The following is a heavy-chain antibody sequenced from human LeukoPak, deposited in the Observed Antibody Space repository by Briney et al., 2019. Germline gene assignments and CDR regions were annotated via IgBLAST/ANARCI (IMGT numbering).Heavy chain of an antibody. CDR2: IYSGGST. Sequence: GGSLRLSCAASGFTVSSNYMSWVRQAPGKGLEWVSVIYSGGSTYYADSVKGRFTISRDNSKNTLYLQMNSLRAEDTAVYYCAKDGYYDSSGYPFDYWGQGTLVTVSS. D-gene: IGHD3-22*01. V-gene: IGHV3-53*01. CDR1: GFTVSSNY. CDR3: AKDGYYDSSGYPFDY. J-gene: IGHJ4*02.